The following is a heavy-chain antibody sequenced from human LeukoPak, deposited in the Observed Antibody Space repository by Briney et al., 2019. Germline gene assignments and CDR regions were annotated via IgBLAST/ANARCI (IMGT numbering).Heavy chain of an antibody. V-gene: IGHV3-9*01. CDR1: GFTFDDYA. D-gene: IGHD5-24*01. J-gene: IGHJ4*02. CDR2: ISWNSGSI. CDR3: ARRQVGGDGYNQADYYFDY. Sequence: GGSLRLSCAASGFTFDDYAMHWVRQAPGKGLEWVSGISWNSGSIGYADSVKGRFTISRDNAKNSLYLQMNSLRAEDTALYYCARRQVGGDGYNQADYYFDYWGQGTLVTVSS.